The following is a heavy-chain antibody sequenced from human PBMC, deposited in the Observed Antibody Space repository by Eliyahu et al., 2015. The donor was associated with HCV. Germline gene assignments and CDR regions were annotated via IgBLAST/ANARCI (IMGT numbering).Heavy chain of an antibody. CDR3: TRQDSLDQGGGHRNFYFSGMDV. D-gene: IGHD2-15*01. CDR2: MNPKTGKT. Sequence: QVRLVQSGAEVKKPGASVKVSCETSGYIFTTYDIHWVRQATGQGLEWMGWMNPKTGKTGFAEKFQGRVSMTSNTSSRVAFLELTSLRSDDTAVYYCTRQDSLDQGGGHRNFYFSGMDVWGQGTTLRVSS. CDR1: GYIFTTYD. J-gene: IGHJ6*02. V-gene: IGHV1-8*01.